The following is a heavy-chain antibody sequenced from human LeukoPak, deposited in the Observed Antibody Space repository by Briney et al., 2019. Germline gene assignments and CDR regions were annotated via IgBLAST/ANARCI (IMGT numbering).Heavy chain of an antibody. V-gene: IGHV3-11*04. CDR3: ARGEDIVVVVAATPGGFDY. D-gene: IGHD2-15*01. CDR2: ISASGNTI. Sequence: PGGSLRLSCAASGFTFSDYYMSWIRQAPGKGLEWVSCISASGNTIYYADSVKGRFTISRDNAKNSLYLQMNSLRAEDTAVYYCARGEDIVVVVAATPGGFDYWGQGTLVTVSS. J-gene: IGHJ4*02. CDR1: GFTFSDYY.